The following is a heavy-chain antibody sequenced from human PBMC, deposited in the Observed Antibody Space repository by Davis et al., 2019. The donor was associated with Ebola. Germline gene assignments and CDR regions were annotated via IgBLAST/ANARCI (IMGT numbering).Heavy chain of an antibody. Sequence: ASVKVSCKASGYTFTSYGISWVRQAPGQGLEWMGWISAYNGNTNYAQKLQGRVTMTTDTSTSTAYMELRSLRSDDTAVYYCARDGPGRFVVVPAEDFDYWGQGTLVTVSS. CDR2: ISAYNGNT. V-gene: IGHV1-18*01. CDR1: GYTFTSYG. J-gene: IGHJ4*02. CDR3: ARDGPGRFVVVPAEDFDY. D-gene: IGHD2-2*01.